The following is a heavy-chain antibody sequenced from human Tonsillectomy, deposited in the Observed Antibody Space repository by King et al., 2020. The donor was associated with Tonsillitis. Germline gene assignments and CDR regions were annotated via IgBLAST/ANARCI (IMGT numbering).Heavy chain of an antibody. D-gene: IGHD3-22*01. CDR1: GFTFSTYA. CDR2: ISYDGSNK. J-gene: IGHJ1*01. Sequence: VQLVESGGGVVQPGRSLRLSCAASGFTFSTYALHWVRQAPGKGREWVTVISYDGSNKYYADSERGRFTISRDNTKNKLYLKMNSLRPEDTAVYYCATDHSPGDSIGYLLSWGQGTLLTVSS. CDR3: ATDHSPGDSIGYLLS. V-gene: IGHV3-30-3*01.